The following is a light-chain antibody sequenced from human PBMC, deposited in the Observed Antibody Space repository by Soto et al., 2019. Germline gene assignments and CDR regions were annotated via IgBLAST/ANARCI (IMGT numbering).Light chain of an antibody. V-gene: IGKV3D-15*01. CDR3: RQYNNWPRT. Sequence: LTQSPATLSLSPEVRPSLSYRASQSVSSYFAWYQQKPGWGLRLLIYDVSSRGTGVPARCSGSGSGTEFILTISSGQYEDFAVYYCRQYNNWPRTFGQGTKVDIK. J-gene: IGKJ1*01. CDR1: QSVSSY. CDR2: DVS.